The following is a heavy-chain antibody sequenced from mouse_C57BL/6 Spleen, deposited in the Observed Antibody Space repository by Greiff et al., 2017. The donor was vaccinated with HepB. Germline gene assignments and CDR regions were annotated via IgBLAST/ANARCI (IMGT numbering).Heavy chain of an antibody. Sequence: VQLQQSGPELVKPGASVKISCKASGYAFSSSWMNWVKQRPGKGLEWIGRIYPGDGDTNYNGKFKGKATLTADKSSSTAYMQLSSLTSEDSAVYFCARGAYYFDSCGQGTTLTVSS. CDR3: ARGAYYFDS. CDR1: GYAFSSSW. V-gene: IGHV1-82*01. J-gene: IGHJ2*01. CDR2: IYPGDGDT.